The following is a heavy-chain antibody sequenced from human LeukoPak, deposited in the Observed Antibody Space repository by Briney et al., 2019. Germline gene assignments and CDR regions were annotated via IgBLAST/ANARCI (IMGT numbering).Heavy chain of an antibody. D-gene: IGHD3-16*01. V-gene: IGHV4-39*01. CDR3: ARLGRGGLDDAFDI. J-gene: IGHJ3*02. CDR1: GGSISSSSYY. Sequence: SETLSLTCTVSGGSISSSSYYWGWIRQPPGKGLEWIGSIYYSGSTYYNPSLKSRVTISVDTSKNQFSLKLSSVTAADTAVYYCARLGRGGLDDAFDIWGQGTMVTVSS. CDR2: IYYSGST.